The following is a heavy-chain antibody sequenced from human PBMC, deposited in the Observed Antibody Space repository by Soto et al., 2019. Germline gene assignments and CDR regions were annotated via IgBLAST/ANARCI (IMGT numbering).Heavy chain of an antibody. D-gene: IGHD4-17*01. J-gene: IGHJ4*02. CDR1: GVSVSSGSFY. V-gene: IGHV4-61*01. CDR3: ARGATVTQFDY. Sequence: TCTVSGVSVSSGSFYWAWIRQPPGKGLEWIGFGSYSGTTNYKPSLKSRVTISVDTSRSQISLKVSSLTAADTAVYYCARGATVTQFDYWGRGTLVTVSS. CDR2: GSYSGTT.